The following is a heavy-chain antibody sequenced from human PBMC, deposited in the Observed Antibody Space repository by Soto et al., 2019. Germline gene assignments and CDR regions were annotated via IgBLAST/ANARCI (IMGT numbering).Heavy chain of an antibody. D-gene: IGHD6-13*01. CDR2: INHSGST. CDR1: GVSFSGFS. Sequence: QVQLQQWGAGLLKPSETLSLTCAVYGVSFSGFSWSWIRQPPGKGLEWIGEINHSGSTNYNPSFKSLVTISEDTSKNQFSLKLSSVTAADTAVYYCARGRKVYTSTSYVDWCQGTLVTVSS. CDR3: ARGRKVYTSTSYVD. V-gene: IGHV4-34*01. J-gene: IGHJ4*02.